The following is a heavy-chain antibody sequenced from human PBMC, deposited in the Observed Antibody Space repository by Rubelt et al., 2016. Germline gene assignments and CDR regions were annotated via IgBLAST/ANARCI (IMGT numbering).Heavy chain of an antibody. CDR3: AKRSAAGTFLFDS. D-gene: IGHD2-15*01. V-gene: IGHV3-23*01. Sequence: EVQLLDSGGGLVQPGGSLRLSCAASGFTFNTYAMSWVRQTPGKGLEWVTSISNDGLRTYYANSVKGRFTISRDNSKNTLGLHMNSLGAGDTAVYYCAKRSAAGTFLFDSWGQGTLVTVSS. J-gene: IGHJ4*02. CDR1: GFTFNTYA. CDR2: ISNDGLRT.